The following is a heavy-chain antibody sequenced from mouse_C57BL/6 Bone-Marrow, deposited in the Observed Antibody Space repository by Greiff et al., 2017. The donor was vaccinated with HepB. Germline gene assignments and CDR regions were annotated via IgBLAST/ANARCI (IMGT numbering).Heavy chain of an antibody. V-gene: IGHV5-6*01. D-gene: IGHD4-1*01. J-gene: IGHJ3*01. Sequence: EVKLVESGGDLVKPGGSLKLSCAASGFTFSSYGMSWVRQTPDKRLEWVATISSGGSYTYYPDSVKGRFTISRDNAKNTLYLQMSSLKSEDTAMYYCARQEIWDCFAYWGQGTLVTVSA. CDR2: ISSGGSYT. CDR1: GFTFSSYG. CDR3: ARQEIWDCFAY.